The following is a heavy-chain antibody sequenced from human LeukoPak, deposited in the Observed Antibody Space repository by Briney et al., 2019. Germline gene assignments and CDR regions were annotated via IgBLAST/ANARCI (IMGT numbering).Heavy chain of an antibody. Sequence: ASVRVSCKASGYTFTDFYLNWVRQAPGQGLEWMAWINPFSGATSYAEKFQGRVTMTWDTSISTAYMELLGLRSDDTAVYYCATSTVTHTRDPWGQGTPVTVSS. V-gene: IGHV1-2*02. CDR1: GYTFTDFY. J-gene: IGHJ5*02. D-gene: IGHD1-1*01. CDR2: INPFSGAT. CDR3: ATSTVTHTRDP.